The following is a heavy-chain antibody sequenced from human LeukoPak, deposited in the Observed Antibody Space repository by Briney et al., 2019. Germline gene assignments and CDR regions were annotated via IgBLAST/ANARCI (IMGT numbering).Heavy chain of an antibody. CDR3: ARALWSGNWFDP. J-gene: IGHJ5*01. CDR1: GGSIGSGDYF. Sequence: SQTLSLTCTVSGGSIGSGDYFWSWIRQPPGKGLEWIGYIYYSGTTDYNPSLKSRGTISVDTSKNQFSLKLNSVTAADTAVYYCARALWSGNWFDPWGQGTLVTVSS. V-gene: IGHV4-30-4*01. D-gene: IGHD3-3*01. CDR2: IYYSGTT.